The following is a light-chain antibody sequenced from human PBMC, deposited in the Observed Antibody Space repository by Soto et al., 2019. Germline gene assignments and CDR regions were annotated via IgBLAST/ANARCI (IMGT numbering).Light chain of an antibody. CDR3: QHYNNWPPYT. CDR1: QSVSSN. J-gene: IGKJ2*01. V-gene: IGKV3-15*01. Sequence: EIVMTQSPATLSVSPGERATLSCRASQSVSSNLAWYQQKPGQAPRLLIYGASTRATGIPARFSGSGSGTEFTLTISSLQSEDFALYYCQHYNNWPPYTFGKGTKLEIK. CDR2: GAS.